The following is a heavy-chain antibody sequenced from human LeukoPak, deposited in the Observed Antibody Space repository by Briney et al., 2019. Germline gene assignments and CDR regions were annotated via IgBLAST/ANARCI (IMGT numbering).Heavy chain of an antibody. CDR3: ARDGPVGSSSSSY. CDR1: GGTFSSYA. Sequence: SVKVSCKASGGTFSSYAISWVRQAPGQGLEWMGGIIPIFGTANYAQKFQGRVTITADESTSTAYMELSSLRSDDTAVYYCARDGPVGSSSSSYWGQGTLVTVSS. CDR2: IIPIFGTA. J-gene: IGHJ4*02. D-gene: IGHD6-6*01. V-gene: IGHV1-69*01.